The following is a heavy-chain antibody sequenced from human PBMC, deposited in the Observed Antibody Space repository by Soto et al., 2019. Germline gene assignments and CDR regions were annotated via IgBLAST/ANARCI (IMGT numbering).Heavy chain of an antibody. J-gene: IGHJ4*02. CDR1: GFPFSSYS. D-gene: IGHD5-12*01. CDR3: ARDSHDGYTLFDY. CDR2: ISSSSSTI. V-gene: IGHV3-48*02. Sequence: HGGFLRLACASSGFPFSSYSMNLVRQAPGKGLEWVSYISSSSSTIYYADSVKGRFTISRDNAKNSLYLQMNSLRDEDTAVYYCARDSHDGYTLFDYWGQGNLVTVSS.